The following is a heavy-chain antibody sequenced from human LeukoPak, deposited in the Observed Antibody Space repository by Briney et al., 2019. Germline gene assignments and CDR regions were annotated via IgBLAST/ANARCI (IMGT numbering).Heavy chain of an antibody. V-gene: IGHV3-21*01. J-gene: IGHJ4*02. CDR2: ITSSSTYT. CDR1: GFSFSSYN. CDR3: AKDLAPLVVVAATLDY. D-gene: IGHD2-15*01. Sequence: GGSLRLSCAASGFSFSSYNMNWVRQTPGKGLEWVSSITSSSTYTFYADSVKGRFTISRDNSKNTLYLQMNSLRAEDTAVYYCAKDLAPLVVVAATLDYWGQGTLVTVSS.